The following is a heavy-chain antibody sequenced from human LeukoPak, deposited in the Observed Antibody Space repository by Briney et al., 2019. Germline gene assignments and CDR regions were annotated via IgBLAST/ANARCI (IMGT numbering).Heavy chain of an antibody. D-gene: IGHD5-12*01. V-gene: IGHV4-4*07. Sequence: PSETLSLTCTVSGGSVSNYYWSWVRQPAGKGLEWIGRIYGGGTTRYNPSLQSRVTMSVDVSKNQFSLKLTSMTAADTAVYFCARGMAEAYDYNWFDPWGQGILVTVSS. CDR2: IYGGGTT. CDR3: ARGMAEAYDYNWFDP. CDR1: GGSVSNYY. J-gene: IGHJ5*02.